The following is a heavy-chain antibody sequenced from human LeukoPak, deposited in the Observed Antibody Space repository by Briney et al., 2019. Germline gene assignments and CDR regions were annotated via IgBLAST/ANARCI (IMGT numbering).Heavy chain of an antibody. CDR1: GFTFSSYA. CDR2: ISYDGSNK. J-gene: IGHJ4*02. Sequence: GGSLRLSCAASGFTFSSYAMHWVRQAPGKGLEWVAVISYDGSNKYYADSVKGRFTISRDNSKNTLYLQMNSLRAEDTAVYYCARDPSPYRSGGRCYDFFDHWGQGTLVTVSS. V-gene: IGHV3-30-3*01. D-gene: IGHD2-15*01. CDR3: ARDPSPYRSGGRCYDFFDH.